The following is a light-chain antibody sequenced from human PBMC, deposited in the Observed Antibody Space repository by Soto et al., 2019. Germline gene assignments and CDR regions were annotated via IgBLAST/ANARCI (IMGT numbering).Light chain of an antibody. CDR2: SDN. Sequence: QSVLTQPPSASGTPGQRVTISCSGGTSNIGSYTVNWYLKLPGTAPKLLIYSDNQRPSGVPDRFSGSKSGTSASLAISGLQSEDEADYYCATWDDSLNAWVFGGGTKLTVL. V-gene: IGLV1-44*01. CDR1: TSNIGSYT. CDR3: ATWDDSLNAWV. J-gene: IGLJ3*02.